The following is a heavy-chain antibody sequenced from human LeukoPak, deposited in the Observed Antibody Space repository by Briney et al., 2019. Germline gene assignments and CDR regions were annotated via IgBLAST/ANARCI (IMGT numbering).Heavy chain of an antibody. D-gene: IGHD6-19*01. V-gene: IGHV3-30*18. CDR1: GFTFSSYS. CDR2: ISYNGNSK. CDR3: AKDWGSSGWYNYFDP. Sequence: GGSLRLSCAASGFTFSSYSMNWVRQAPGKGLEWVAMISYNGNSKYYGDSVKGRFTISRDNSKDTLYLEMDSLRTEDTAVYYCAKDWGSSGWYNYFDPWGQGTLVTVSS. J-gene: IGHJ5*02.